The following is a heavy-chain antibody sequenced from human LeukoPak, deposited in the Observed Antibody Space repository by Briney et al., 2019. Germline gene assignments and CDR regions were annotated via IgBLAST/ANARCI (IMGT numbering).Heavy chain of an antibody. Sequence: ASVKVSCNASRHSFTSFGTRWERPADGHGIEWKGWISAYNENTNYAKKLHGRVTMTTNTSRSTAYMELRSLRSDDTAVYYCASVRQYYDFWGGPINWFDPWGQGTLVTVSS. CDR1: RHSFTSFG. CDR3: ASVRQYYDFWGGPINWFDP. D-gene: IGHD3-3*01. V-gene: IGHV1-18*01. CDR2: ISAYNENT. J-gene: IGHJ5*02.